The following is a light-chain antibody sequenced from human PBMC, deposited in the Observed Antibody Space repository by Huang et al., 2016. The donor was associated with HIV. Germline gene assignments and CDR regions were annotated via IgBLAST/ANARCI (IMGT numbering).Light chain of an antibody. Sequence: DVVMTQNPLSLSVTPGQPASISCKSSQSLLYSDGKTHLFWYLQKAGQPPQLLIYEVSNLCSGVQGRVSGSGSGTDFTLKISRVEAEDIGIYYCMQTVQLPVTFGQGTRLEIK. V-gene: IGKV2D-29*01. CDR1: QSLLYSDGKTH. J-gene: IGKJ5*01. CDR3: MQTVQLPVT. CDR2: EVS.